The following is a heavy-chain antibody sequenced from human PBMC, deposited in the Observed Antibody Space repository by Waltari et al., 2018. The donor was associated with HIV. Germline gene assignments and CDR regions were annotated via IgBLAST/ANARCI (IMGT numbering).Heavy chain of an antibody. CDR3: AKDLYCSGGNCYSRVLDS. Sequence: EAPVVEFGGGLVQPAGSMGFSWAASGLTFSNYACCWVPQAPGKGLEWVAAISGSGGSTHYADSVKGRFTISRDSSKNTLDLQMNSLRAEDTAVYFCAKDLYCSGGNCYSRVLDSWGQGTLVTVSS. V-gene: IGHV3-23*04. CDR1: GLTFSNYA. D-gene: IGHD2-15*01. J-gene: IGHJ4*02. CDR2: ISGSGGST.